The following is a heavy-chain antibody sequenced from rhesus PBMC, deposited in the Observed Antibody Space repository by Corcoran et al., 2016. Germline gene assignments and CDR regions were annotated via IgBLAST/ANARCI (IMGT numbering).Heavy chain of an antibody. D-gene: IGHD2-21*01. CDR2: IDPSDSDT. Sequence: EVQLVQSGAEVKRPGESLKISCKTSGYSFTSYWISWVRQMPGKGLEWIGAIDPSDSDTRYTPSFQGQVTISADKSISTAYLQWSSLKASDTATYYCAKGVIEYCTGSGCYGIDYWGQGVLVTVSS. J-gene: IGHJ4*01. CDR1: GYSFTSYW. CDR3: AKGVIEYCTGSGCYGIDY. V-gene: IGHV5-2*01.